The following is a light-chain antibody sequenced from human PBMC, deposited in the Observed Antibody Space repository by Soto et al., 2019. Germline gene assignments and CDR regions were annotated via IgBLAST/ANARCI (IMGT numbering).Light chain of an antibody. CDR2: RAS. CDR1: QSLNDN. Sequence: EIVMTQSPATLSVSPGERATLSCRASQSLNDNLAWYQQKPGQAPRLLIYRASTRATGVPDRFSASGSGTEFTLTISRLQSEDSAVYYCHKYSNWPPWTFGPGTKVDIK. CDR3: HKYSNWPPWT. J-gene: IGKJ1*01. V-gene: IGKV3-15*01.